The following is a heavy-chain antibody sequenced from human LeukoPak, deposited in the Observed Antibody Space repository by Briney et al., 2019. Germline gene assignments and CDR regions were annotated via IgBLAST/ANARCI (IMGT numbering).Heavy chain of an antibody. V-gene: IGHV3-21*04. Sequence: PGGSLRLSCGASGLTFNHYTMNWVRQAPGKGLEWVASISSSGTYIYYADSVKGRFTISRDNAENSLFLQMSSLRAGDTAVYYCAKDLTIFGVDYDAFDIWGQGTMVTVSS. D-gene: IGHD3-3*01. J-gene: IGHJ3*02. CDR3: AKDLTIFGVDYDAFDI. CDR1: GLTFNHYT. CDR2: ISSSGTYI.